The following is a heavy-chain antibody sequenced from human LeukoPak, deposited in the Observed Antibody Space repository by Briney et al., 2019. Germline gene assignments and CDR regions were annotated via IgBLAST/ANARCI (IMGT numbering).Heavy chain of an antibody. CDR2: INHNSGGT. J-gene: IGHJ4*02. CDR3: ARRPQYCRGGACYD. V-gene: IGHV1-2*02. D-gene: IGHD2-15*01. CDR1: GNTFTFYY. Sequence: ASVTVSCTSSGNTFTFYYMHWVRRAPGQGQELMGWINHNSGGTNYAQKFQGRVTMTRDTSISSAYMELSRLRSDDTAVYYCARRPQYCRGGACYDWGQGTLVTVSS.